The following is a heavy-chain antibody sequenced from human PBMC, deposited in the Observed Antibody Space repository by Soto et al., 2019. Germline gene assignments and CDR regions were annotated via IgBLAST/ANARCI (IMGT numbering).Heavy chain of an antibody. J-gene: IGHJ4*02. Sequence: PSDTLSLTCAVYGESFSGYYWSWIRQPPGKGLEWIGEINHSGSTNYNPSLKSRVTISGDTSKNQFSLKLSSVTAADTAVYYCALTQNVLRFFEWLPFDYWGQGTLVTVSS. CDR3: ALTQNVLRFFEWLPFDY. CDR2: INHSGST. V-gene: IGHV4-34*01. D-gene: IGHD3-3*01. CDR1: GESFSGYY.